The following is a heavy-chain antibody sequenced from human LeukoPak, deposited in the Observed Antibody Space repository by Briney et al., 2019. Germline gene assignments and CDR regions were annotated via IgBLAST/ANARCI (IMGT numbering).Heavy chain of an antibody. V-gene: IGHV3-48*01. CDR2: ISSSSSTI. CDR3: ARHDDYYYYMDV. J-gene: IGHJ6*03. Sequence: PGGSLRLSCAASGFTFSSYSMNWVRQAPGKGLEWVSYISSSSSTIYYADSVKGRFTISRDNAKNSLYLQMNSLRAEDTAVYYCARHDDYYYYMDVWGKGTTVTVSS. CDR1: GFTFSSYS.